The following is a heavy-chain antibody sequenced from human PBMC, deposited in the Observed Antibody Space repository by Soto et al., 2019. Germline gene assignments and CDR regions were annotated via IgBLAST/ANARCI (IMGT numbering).Heavy chain of an antibody. CDR3: ATQWGDYVCDY. Sequence: QVQLQESGPGLVKPSETLSLTCTVSGGSISSYYWSWIRQPPGKGLEWIGYIYYSGSTTYNPSLKGRVPISVDPSKNQLSLKLSSVTAAATAVYYWATQWGDYVCDYWGQGTLVTVSS. CDR2: IYYSGST. CDR1: GGSISSYY. V-gene: IGHV4-59*08. J-gene: IGHJ4*02. D-gene: IGHD3-16*01.